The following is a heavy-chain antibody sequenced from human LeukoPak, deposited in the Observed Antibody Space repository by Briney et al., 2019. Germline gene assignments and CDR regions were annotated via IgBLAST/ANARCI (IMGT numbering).Heavy chain of an antibody. CDR3: ATRYCTISACRAASYKSFDV. J-gene: IGHJ6*04. V-gene: IGHV3-30-3*01. CDR1: EFTFSSYA. Sequence: PGGSLRLSCAASEFTFSSYAMHWVRQAPGKGLEWVAVISYDGSNKYYADSVKGRFTISRDNSKNTLYLQMNSLRAEDTAVYYCATRYCTISACRAASYKSFDVWGKGTTVTVSS. D-gene: IGHD2-8*01. CDR2: ISYDGSNK.